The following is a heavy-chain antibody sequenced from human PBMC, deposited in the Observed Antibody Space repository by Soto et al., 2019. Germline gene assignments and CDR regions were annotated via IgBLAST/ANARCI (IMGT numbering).Heavy chain of an antibody. CDR2: IFDNGDV. V-gene: IGHV4-59*01. Sequence: SETLSLTCTVSGVSSTSFYWSWIRQSPGKGLEWIGYIFDNGDVKYNPSLMSRLTMSIDMSKNEFSLRLKSVTAADKAMYYCARGWGSKWYYFDSWGEGTLVTVSS. D-gene: IGHD3-16*01. CDR1: GVSSTSFY. CDR3: ARGWGSKWYYFDS. J-gene: IGHJ4*02.